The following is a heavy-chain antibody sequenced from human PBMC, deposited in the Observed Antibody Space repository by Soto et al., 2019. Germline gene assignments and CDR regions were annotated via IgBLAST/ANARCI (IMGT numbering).Heavy chain of an antibody. CDR2: IIPIFGTA. D-gene: IGHD2-15*01. J-gene: IGHJ4*02. CDR3: AREESRYCSGGSCYSDGYFDY. Sequence: QVQLVQSGAEVKKPGSSVKVSCKASGVTFSSYAISWVRQAPGQGLEWMGGIIPIFGTANYAQKFQGRVTITADESTSTAYMELSSLRSEDTAVYYCAREESRYCSGGSCYSDGYFDYWGQGTLVTVSS. CDR1: GVTFSSYA. V-gene: IGHV1-69*01.